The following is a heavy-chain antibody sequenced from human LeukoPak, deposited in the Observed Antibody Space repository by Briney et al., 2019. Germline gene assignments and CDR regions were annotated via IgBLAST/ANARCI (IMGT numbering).Heavy chain of an antibody. V-gene: IGHV3-7*01. Sequence: PGGSLRLSCAASGFTFSSDWMSSVRQAPGKGLEWVASIRQDGSEKTYVDSVKGRFTISRDNTKNSLSLQLNGLRAEDTAVYDCARDGTAAGLYFDLWGQGTLVTVSS. J-gene: IGHJ4*01. CDR1: GFTFSSDW. D-gene: IGHD6-13*01. CDR3: ARDGTAAGLYFDL. CDR2: IRQDGSEK.